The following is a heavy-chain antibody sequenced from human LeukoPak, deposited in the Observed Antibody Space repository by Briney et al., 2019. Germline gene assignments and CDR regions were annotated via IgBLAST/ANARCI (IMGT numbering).Heavy chain of an antibody. J-gene: IGHJ4*02. CDR1: GFTFSSYE. D-gene: IGHD5-18*01. CDR2: ISSSGSTI. Sequence: GGSLRLSCAASGFTFSSYEMNWVRQAPGKGLEWVSYISSSGSTIYYADSVKGRFTISRDNAKNSLYLQMNSLRAEDTAVYYCARDAAMAFFDYWGQGTLVTVSS. V-gene: IGHV3-48*03. CDR3: ARDAAMAFFDY.